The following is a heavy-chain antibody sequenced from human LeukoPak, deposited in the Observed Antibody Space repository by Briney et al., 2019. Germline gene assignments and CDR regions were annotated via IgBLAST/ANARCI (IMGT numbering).Heavy chain of an antibody. CDR2: ISAYNGIT. CDR1: GYTFTSYG. J-gene: IGHJ4*02. V-gene: IGHV1-18*01. Sequence: GASVKVSCKASGYTFTSYGVSWVRQAPGQCLEWMGWISAYNGITHYAQKLQGRVTMTTDTSTSTAYMELRSLRSDDTAVYYCARGASSGWYAPDYWGQGTLVTVSS. CDR3: ARGASSGWYAPDY. D-gene: IGHD6-19*01.